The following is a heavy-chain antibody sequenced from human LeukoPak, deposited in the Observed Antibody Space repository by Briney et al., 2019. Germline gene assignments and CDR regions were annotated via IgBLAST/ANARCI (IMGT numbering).Heavy chain of an antibody. V-gene: IGHV1-69*06. CDR1: GGTFSSYA. CDR3: ATSVGSVGLPSSDAFDI. J-gene: IGHJ3*02. CDR2: IIPIFGTA. D-gene: IGHD1/OR15-1a*01. Sequence: SVKVSCTASGGTFSSYAISWVRQAPGQGLEWMGGIIPIFGTANYAQKFQGRVTMTEDTSTDTAYMELSSLRSEDTAVYYCATSVGSVGLPSSDAFDIWGQGTMVTVSS.